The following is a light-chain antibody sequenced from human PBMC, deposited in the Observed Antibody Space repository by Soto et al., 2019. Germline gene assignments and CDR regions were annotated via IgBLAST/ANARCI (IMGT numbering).Light chain of an antibody. CDR2: EVN. Sequence: QSALTQPPSASGSPGQSVTISCTGTSGDIRNYNFVSWYQQHPGKAPKLMIYEVNKRPSGVPDRFSGSKSGTSASLAISGLQSEDEADYYCAAWDDSLNGWVFGGGTKLTVL. CDR1: SGDIRNYNF. CDR3: AAWDDSLNGWV. V-gene: IGLV2-8*01. J-gene: IGLJ3*02.